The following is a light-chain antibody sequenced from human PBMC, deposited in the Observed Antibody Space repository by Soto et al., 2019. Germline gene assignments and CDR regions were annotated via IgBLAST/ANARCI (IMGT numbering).Light chain of an antibody. J-gene: IGKJ2*01. CDR2: GAS. V-gene: IGKV3-20*01. CDR3: HQYGSSPQT. CDR1: QSVSSSY. Sequence: EIVLTQSPGTLSLSPGERATLSCRASQSVSSSYLAWYQQKPGQAPRLLIYGASSRATSIPERFSGSGSGTDFTLTISRLEPEDFAVYYCHQYGSSPQTFGQGTKLEIK.